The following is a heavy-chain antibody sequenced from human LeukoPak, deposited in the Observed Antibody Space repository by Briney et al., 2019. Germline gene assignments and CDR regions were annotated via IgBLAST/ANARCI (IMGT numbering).Heavy chain of an antibody. CDR2: IKQDGSEK. CDR3: ARGGDRAFFYYYYYGMDV. D-gene: IGHD4-17*01. V-gene: IGHV3-7*03. CDR1: GFTFSSYW. Sequence: GGSLRLSCAASGFTFSSYWMSWIRQAPGKGLEWVADIKQDGSEKYYVDSVKGRFTISRDNAKNSLYLQMNSLRAEDTAVYYCARGGDRAFFYYYYYGMDVWGQGTTVTVSS. J-gene: IGHJ6*02.